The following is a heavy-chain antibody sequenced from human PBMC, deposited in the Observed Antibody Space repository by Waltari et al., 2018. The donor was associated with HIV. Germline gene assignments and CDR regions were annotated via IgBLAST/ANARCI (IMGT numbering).Heavy chain of an antibody. J-gene: IGHJ6*02. CDR3: ARAIPDMYSSSSGFRGMDV. CDR2: INPSGGST. Sequence: QLQLVQSGAEVKKPGASVKFSCKASGYTFTSYYMNWVRPAPGTGLEGMGIINPSGGSTTYAQKFQGRVTMTRDTSTSTVYMELSSLRSEDTAVYYCARAIPDMYSSSSGFRGMDVWGQGTTVTVSS. D-gene: IGHD6-6*01. CDR1: GYTFTSYY. V-gene: IGHV1-46*01.